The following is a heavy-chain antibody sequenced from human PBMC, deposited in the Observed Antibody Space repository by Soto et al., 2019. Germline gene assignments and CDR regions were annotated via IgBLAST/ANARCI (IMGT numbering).Heavy chain of an antibody. V-gene: IGHV4-31*03. CDR2: IYYSGST. Sequence: SETLSLTCTFSGCSISSGGYYWSWIRQHPGKGLEWIGYIYYSGSTYYNPSLKSRVTISVDTSKNQFSLKLSSVTAADTAVYYCARERLRLSGWYGYYFGYWGQGTLVTVSS. CDR3: ARERLRLSGWYGYYFGY. CDR1: GCSISSGGYY. J-gene: IGHJ4*02. D-gene: IGHD6-19*01.